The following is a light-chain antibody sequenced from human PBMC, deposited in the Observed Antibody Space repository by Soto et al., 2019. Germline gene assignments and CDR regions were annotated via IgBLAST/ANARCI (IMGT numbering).Light chain of an antibody. V-gene: IGKV3-11*01. Sequence: EIVLTQSPATLSLSPGERATLSCRASQSVSNYLAWYQQKPGQAPRLLIYDASNRATGIPARFSGSGSGTDFTLTTSSLEPEDFAVYYCQQRSNWPPRTITFGQGTRLEIK. CDR1: QSVSNY. J-gene: IGKJ5*01. CDR2: DAS. CDR3: QQRSNWPPRTIT.